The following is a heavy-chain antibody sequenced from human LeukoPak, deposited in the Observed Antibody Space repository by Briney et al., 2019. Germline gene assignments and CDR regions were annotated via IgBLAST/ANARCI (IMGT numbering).Heavy chain of an antibody. CDR1: GYSISSGYY. CDR3: ARDLSYSGSYLDY. D-gene: IGHD1-26*01. Sequence: SETLSLTCTVSGYSISSGYYWGWIRQPPGKGLEWIGSIYHSGSTYYNPSLKSRVTVSVDTSKNQFSLKLSSVTAADTAVYYCARDLSYSGSYLDYWGQGTLVTVSS. V-gene: IGHV4-38-2*02. CDR2: IYHSGST. J-gene: IGHJ4*02.